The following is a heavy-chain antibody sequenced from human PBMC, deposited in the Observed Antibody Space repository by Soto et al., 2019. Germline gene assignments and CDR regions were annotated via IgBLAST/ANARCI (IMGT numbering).Heavy chain of an antibody. Sequence: WSLRLSCSASGFTFSDENMSWVRQVPGKGLEWVSGISGGGSYIFYADSVQSRFSISRDNPKNSLFLEMNSLRVEDTAVYYCARDSDCHSTSCFFPPHVWGQGTTVTVSS. CDR2: ISGGGSYI. J-gene: IGHJ6*02. CDR3: ARDSDCHSTSCFFPPHV. CDR1: GFTFSDEN. V-gene: IGHV3-21*06. D-gene: IGHD2-2*01.